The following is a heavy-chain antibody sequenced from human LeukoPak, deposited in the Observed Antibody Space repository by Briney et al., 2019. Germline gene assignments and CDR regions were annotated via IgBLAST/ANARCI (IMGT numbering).Heavy chain of an antibody. CDR1: GYTFTSYA. J-gene: IGHJ4*02. D-gene: IGHD3-9*01. V-gene: IGHV1-3*01. CDR2: INAGNGYT. Sequence: GASVKVSCKASGYTFTSYAIHWVRQAPGQGLECLAWINAGNGYTKYTQKFQDRVAITRDTSASTAYMELSSLRSEDTAVYYCARGALRYFALGYWGQGTPVTVSS. CDR3: ARGALRYFALGY.